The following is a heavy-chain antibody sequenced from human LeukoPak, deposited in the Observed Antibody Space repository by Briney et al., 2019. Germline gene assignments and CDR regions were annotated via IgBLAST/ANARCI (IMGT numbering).Heavy chain of an antibody. V-gene: IGHV1-8*03. Sequence: ASVKVSCKASGYTFTNYNINWVRQATGQGLEWMGWMNPNIGNTGYAQKFQGRVTITRNTSISTAYMELSSLRSEDTAVYYCARGRCVGSTSCYYFDYWGQGTLVTVSP. CDR1: GYTFTNYN. J-gene: IGHJ4*02. CDR2: MNPNIGNT. CDR3: ARGRCVGSTSCYYFDY. D-gene: IGHD2-2*01.